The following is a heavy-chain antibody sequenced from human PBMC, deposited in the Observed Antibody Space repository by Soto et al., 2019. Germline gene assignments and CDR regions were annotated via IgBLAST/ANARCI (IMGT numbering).Heavy chain of an antibody. D-gene: IGHD3-16*02. V-gene: IGHV3-23*01. J-gene: IGHJ4*02. Sequence: GGSLRLSCAASGFTFSSYAMSWVRQAPGKGLEWVSAISGSGGSTYYADSVKGRFTISRDNSKNTLYLQMNSLRAEDTALYYCAKNWGSYRYTAYYFDYWGQGTLVTVS. CDR2: ISGSGGST. CDR3: AKNWGSYRYTAYYFDY. CDR1: GFTFSSYA.